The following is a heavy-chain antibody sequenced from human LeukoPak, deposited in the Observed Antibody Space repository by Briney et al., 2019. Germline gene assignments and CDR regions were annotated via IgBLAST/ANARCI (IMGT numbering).Heavy chain of an antibody. Sequence: PGGSLRLSCAASGFTFSGSAMHWLRQASGKGLEWVGRIRSKANSYATAYAASVKGGFTISRDDSKNTAYLQMNSLKTVDTAVYYCTRHWATGWGQGTLVTVSS. CDR2: IRSKANSYAT. CDR3: TRHWATG. V-gene: IGHV3-73*01. CDR1: GFTFSGSA. D-gene: IGHD5-12*01. J-gene: IGHJ4*02.